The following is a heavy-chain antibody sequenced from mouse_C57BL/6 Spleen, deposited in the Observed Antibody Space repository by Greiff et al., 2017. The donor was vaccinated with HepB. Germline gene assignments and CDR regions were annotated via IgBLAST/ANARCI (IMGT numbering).Heavy chain of an antibody. J-gene: IGHJ3*01. Sequence: DVHLVESGEGLVKPGGSLKLSCAASGFTFSSYAMSWVRQTPEKRLEWVAYISSGGDYSYYADTVKGQFTISRDNARNTLYLQMSSLKSEDTAMYYCTRDTQLRQEGGFAYWGQGTLVTISA. CDR1: GFTFSSYA. CDR3: TRDTQLRQEGGFAY. V-gene: IGHV5-9-1*02. D-gene: IGHD4-1*02. CDR2: ISSGGDYS.